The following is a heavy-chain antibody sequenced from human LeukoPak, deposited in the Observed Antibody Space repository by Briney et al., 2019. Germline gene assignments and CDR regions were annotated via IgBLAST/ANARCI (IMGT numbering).Heavy chain of an antibody. Sequence: PGGSLRLSCAASGFTFGSYAMHWVRQAPGKGLEWVAVISYDGSNKYYADSVKGRFTISRDNSKNTLYLQMNSLRAEDTAVYYCARDLPPIVVVPAAIRLWGQGTLVTVSS. V-gene: IGHV3-30-3*01. J-gene: IGHJ4*02. CDR2: ISYDGSNK. D-gene: IGHD2-2*01. CDR1: GFTFGSYA. CDR3: ARDLPPIVVVPAAIRL.